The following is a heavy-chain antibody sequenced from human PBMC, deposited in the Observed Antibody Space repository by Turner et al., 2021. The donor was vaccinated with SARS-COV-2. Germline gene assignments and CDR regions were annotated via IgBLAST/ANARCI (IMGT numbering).Heavy chain of an antibody. V-gene: IGHV3-30*04. Sequence: QVQLVESGGGVVQPGRSLRPACAAPGFTFSNYALHWVRQAPGKGLEWVAVISYDGSNKFYADSVKGRFTISRDNSKNTLNLQMNSLRAEDTAVYYCARNGDTNWFDPWGQGTLVTVSS. CDR1: GFTFSNYA. CDR2: ISYDGSNK. D-gene: IGHD4-17*01. CDR3: ARNGDTNWFDP. J-gene: IGHJ5*02.